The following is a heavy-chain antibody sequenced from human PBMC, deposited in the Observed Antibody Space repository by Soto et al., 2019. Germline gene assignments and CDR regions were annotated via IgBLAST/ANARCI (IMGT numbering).Heavy chain of an antibody. Sequence: QVQLVQSGDEVRKPGSSVKVSCKASGGTFSRHAISWVRQAPGQGLEWMGGIIPIFGTANHAQKFQGRVTIIAAESTSTVYMELSSLRSEDTAMYYCARGWGYDSNDYYYAYWGQGTLVIVSS. CDR3: ARGWGYDSNDYYYAY. CDR1: GGTFSRHA. J-gene: IGHJ4*02. V-gene: IGHV1-69*01. D-gene: IGHD3-22*01. CDR2: IIPIFGTA.